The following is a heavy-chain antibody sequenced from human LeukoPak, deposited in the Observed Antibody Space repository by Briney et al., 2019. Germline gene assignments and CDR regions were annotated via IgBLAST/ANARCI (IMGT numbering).Heavy chain of an antibody. CDR2: ISSSSSYI. Sequence: GGSLRLSCAASGFTFSSYSMNWVRQAPGKGLEWVSSISSSSSYIYYADSVKGRFTISRDNAKNSLYLQMNSLRAEDTAVYYCARNRIAAAVGVFDYWGQGTLVTVSS. CDR3: ARNRIAAAVGVFDY. J-gene: IGHJ4*02. CDR1: GFTFSSYS. D-gene: IGHD6-13*01. V-gene: IGHV3-21*01.